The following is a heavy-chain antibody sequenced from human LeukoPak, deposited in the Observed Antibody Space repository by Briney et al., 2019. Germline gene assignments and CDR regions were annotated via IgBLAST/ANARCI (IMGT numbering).Heavy chain of an antibody. CDR1: GYSLTELS. V-gene: IGHV1-24*01. Sequence: ASVKVSCKVSGYSLTELSMHWVRQAPGKGLEWMGGFDPEDGGTYYAQKFQGRVTMTEDTATGTAYMELSSLRSEDTAVYYCATGYYGSGRRAYYGMDVWGKGTTVTVPS. D-gene: IGHD3-10*01. CDR2: FDPEDGGT. J-gene: IGHJ6*04. CDR3: ATGYYGSGRRAYYGMDV.